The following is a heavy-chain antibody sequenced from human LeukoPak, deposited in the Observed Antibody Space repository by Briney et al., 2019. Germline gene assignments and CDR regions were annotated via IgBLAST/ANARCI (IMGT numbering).Heavy chain of an antibody. CDR3: ARGDFGGNFDY. V-gene: IGHV1-2*02. J-gene: IGHJ4*02. CDR1: GYTFTGYY. CDR2: IDPKSGGT. Sequence: ASVKVPCKASGYTFTGYYIHWLRLAPGQGLEWMGWIDPKSGGTNYALKFQGRVTMTRDTSITTAYMELSRLRSDDTAIYSCARGDFGGNFDYWGQGTLVTVSS. D-gene: IGHD4-23*01.